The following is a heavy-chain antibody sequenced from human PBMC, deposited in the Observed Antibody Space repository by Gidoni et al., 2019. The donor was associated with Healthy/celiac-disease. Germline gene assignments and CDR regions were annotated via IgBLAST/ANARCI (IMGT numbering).Heavy chain of an antibody. D-gene: IGHD3-22*01. J-gene: IGHJ4*02. CDR3: ARNYYDSSGYFSHFDY. V-gene: IGHV3-33*01. Sequence: QVQLVESGGGVVQPGRSLRLSCAASGFTFSSYGMHWVRQAPGKGLEWVEVIWYDGSNKYYADSVKGRFTISRDNSKNTLYLQMNSLRAEDTAVYYCARNYYDSSGYFSHFDYWGQGTLVTVSS. CDR1: GFTFSSYG. CDR2: IWYDGSNK.